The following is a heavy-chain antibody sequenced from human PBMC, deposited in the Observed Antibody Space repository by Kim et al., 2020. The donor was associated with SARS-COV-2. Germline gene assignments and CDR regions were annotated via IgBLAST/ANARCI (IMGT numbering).Heavy chain of an antibody. J-gene: IGHJ4*02. CDR3: ARASRGYDEWGSDY. D-gene: IGHD3-16*01. V-gene: IGHV3-33*01. CDR2: IWYDGSNK. Sequence: GGSLRLSCAASGFTFSSYGMHWVRQAPGKGLEWVAVIWYDGSNKYYADSVKGRFTISRDNSKNTLYLQMNSLRGEDTAVYYCARASRGYDEWGSDYWGQGTLVTVSS. CDR1: GFTFSSYG.